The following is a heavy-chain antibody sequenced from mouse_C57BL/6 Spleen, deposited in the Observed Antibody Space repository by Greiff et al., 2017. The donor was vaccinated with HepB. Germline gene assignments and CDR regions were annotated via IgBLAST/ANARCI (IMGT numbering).Heavy chain of an antibody. CDR1: GFTFSSYA. J-gene: IGHJ4*01. Sequence: EVKLEESGGGLVKPGGSLKLSCAASGFTFSSYAMSWVRQTPEKRLEWVATISDGGSYTYYPDNVKGRFTISRDNAKNNLYLQMSHLKSEDTAMYYCAREEEDSSGYYAMDYWGQGTSVTVSS. CDR2: ISDGGSYT. V-gene: IGHV5-4*01. CDR3: AREEEDSSGYYAMDY. D-gene: IGHD3-2*02.